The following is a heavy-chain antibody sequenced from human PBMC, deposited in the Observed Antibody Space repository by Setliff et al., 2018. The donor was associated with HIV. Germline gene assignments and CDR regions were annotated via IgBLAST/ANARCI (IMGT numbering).Heavy chain of an antibody. J-gene: IGHJ6*03. CDR3: AKRGYVSAWYDEPVQFYQHMDV. V-gene: IGHV3-23*01. Sequence: ESLRLSCAASGFTFSTNAMNWVRQAPGKGLEWVSGISAGGGSTYYADSVKGRFTISRDNSKNTLYMQMNNLRAEDTAVYYCAKRGYVSAWYDEPVQFYQHMDVWGKGTTVTVSS. D-gene: IGHD6-19*01. CDR1: GFTFSTNA. CDR2: ISAGGGST.